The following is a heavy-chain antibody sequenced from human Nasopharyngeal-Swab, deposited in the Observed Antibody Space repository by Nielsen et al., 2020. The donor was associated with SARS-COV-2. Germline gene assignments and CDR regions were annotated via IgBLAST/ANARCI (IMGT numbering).Heavy chain of an antibody. CDR2: IYYSGNT. CDR1: GGSISTYY. D-gene: IGHD6-19*01. CDR3: ARGALYSSGWYGY. J-gene: IGHJ4*02. Sequence: SETLSLTCTVSGGSISTYYWSWIRQSPGRGLEWIGYIYYSGNTNYNPSLKSRVTMSVDTSKNQVSLKLSSVTAADTAVYYCARGALYSSGWYGYWGQGTLVTVSS. V-gene: IGHV4-59*12.